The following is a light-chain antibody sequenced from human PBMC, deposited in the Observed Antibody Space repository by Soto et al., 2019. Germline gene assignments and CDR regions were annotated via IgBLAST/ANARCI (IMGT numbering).Light chain of an antibody. CDR2: KAS. V-gene: IGKV1-5*03. CDR3: QQSYSTLN. J-gene: IGKJ5*01. CDR1: HLISSW. Sequence: DIQMTHSPSTLSASVGYSVTITCRSSHLISSWLAWYQQKPGKAPKLLIYKASRLERGVPSRFSGSGSGTDFTLTISSLQPEDFATYYCQQSYSTLNFGQGTRLEIK.